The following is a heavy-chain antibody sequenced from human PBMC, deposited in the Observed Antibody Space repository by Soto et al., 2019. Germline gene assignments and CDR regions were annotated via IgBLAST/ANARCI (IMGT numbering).Heavy chain of an antibody. CDR1: GFTFSTYS. D-gene: IGHD3-16*01. Sequence: GGSLRLSCAASGFTFSTYSMNWVRQAPGKGLVWVSRINTDGSTINYADSVKGRFTISRDNAKNTLYLHMNSLRPEDTAMYYCARDQDTFGQAVFDSWGQGTLVTVSS. CDR2: INTDGSTI. V-gene: IGHV3-74*01. J-gene: IGHJ4*02. CDR3: ARDQDTFGQAVFDS.